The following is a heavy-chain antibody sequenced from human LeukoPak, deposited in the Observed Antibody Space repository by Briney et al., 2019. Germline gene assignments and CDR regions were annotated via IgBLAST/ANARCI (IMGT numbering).Heavy chain of an antibody. V-gene: IGHV3-21*01. J-gene: IGHJ4*02. CDR1: GFTFSSYS. D-gene: IGHD4-17*01. Sequence: GGSLRLSCAASGFTFSSYSMNWVRQAPGKGLEWVSSISSSSSYIYYADSVKGRFTISRDNAKNSLYLQMNSLRAEDTVVYYCARDVWEDYGDYYFDYWGQGTLVTVSS. CDR3: ARDVWEDYGDYYFDY. CDR2: ISSSSSYI.